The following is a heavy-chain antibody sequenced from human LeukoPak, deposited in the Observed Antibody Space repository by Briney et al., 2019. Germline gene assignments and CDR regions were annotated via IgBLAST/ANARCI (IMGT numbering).Heavy chain of an antibody. D-gene: IGHD3-10*01. J-gene: IGHJ4*02. Sequence: SETLSLTCTVSGGSISSSSYYWGWIRQPPGKGLEWIGRIYTSGSTNYNPSLKSRVTMSVDTSKNQLSLKLSSVTAADTAVYYCARGLRALGVITDYWGQGTLVTVSS. CDR3: ARGLRALGVITDY. V-gene: IGHV4-61*05. CDR2: IYTSGST. CDR1: GGSISSSSYY.